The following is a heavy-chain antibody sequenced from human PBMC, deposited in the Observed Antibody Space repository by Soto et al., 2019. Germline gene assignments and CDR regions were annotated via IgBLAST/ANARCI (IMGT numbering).Heavy chain of an antibody. D-gene: IGHD1-1*01. J-gene: IGHJ4*02. V-gene: IGHV3-74*01. CDR2: INSDGSTT. CDR1: GFTFSSYW. Sequence: GGSLRLSCAASGFTFSSYWMHWVRQAPGKGLVWVSRINSDGSTTNYADSVKGRFTISRDNAKNTLYVQMNSLRAEDTAVYYCARGEDNSPDYWGQGTLVTVSS. CDR3: ARGEDNSPDY.